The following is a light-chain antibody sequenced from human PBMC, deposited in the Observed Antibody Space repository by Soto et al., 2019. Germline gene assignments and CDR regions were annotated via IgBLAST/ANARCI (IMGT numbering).Light chain of an antibody. CDR2: EGS. CDR3: CSYAGSSTFV. V-gene: IGLV2-23*03. CDR1: SSDVGSSNL. J-gene: IGLJ1*01. Sequence: QSVLTQPASVYGSPGQSITISCTGTSSDVGSSNLVSWYQQHPGKAPKLMIYEGSKRPSGGSNRFSGSKSGNTASLTISGLQAEDEADYYCCSYAGSSTFVFGTGTKLTVL.